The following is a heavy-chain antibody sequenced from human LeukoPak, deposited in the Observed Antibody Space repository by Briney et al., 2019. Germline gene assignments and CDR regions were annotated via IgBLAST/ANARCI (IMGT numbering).Heavy chain of an antibody. V-gene: IGHV3-53*01. CDR2: IYSGGST. CDR1: GFTVSSNH. D-gene: IGHD3-22*01. Sequence: PGGSLRLSCAASGFTVSSNHMSWVRQAPGKGLEWVSVIYSGGSTYYADSVKGRFTISRDNSKNTLYLQMNSLRAEDTAVYYCARVPLDYYDSSGYEHYWGQGTLVTVSS. CDR3: ARVPLDYYDSSGYEHY. J-gene: IGHJ4*02.